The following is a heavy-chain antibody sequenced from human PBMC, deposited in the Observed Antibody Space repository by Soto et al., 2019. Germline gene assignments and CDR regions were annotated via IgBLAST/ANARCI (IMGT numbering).Heavy chain of an antibody. J-gene: IGHJ5*02. Sequence: QVQLQASGPGLVKPSQTLFLTCFVSGDSITSGVYYWNWIRQHPGKGLEWIGYIHYSGITNYNPSLKSRVSISVDTSNNQCSLTLSSVTVADAAVYSCARGIAAAGYNWFDPWGQGTLVTVSS. CDR1: GDSITSGVYY. CDR3: ARGIAAAGYNWFDP. CDR2: IHYSGIT. V-gene: IGHV4-31*03. D-gene: IGHD6-13*01.